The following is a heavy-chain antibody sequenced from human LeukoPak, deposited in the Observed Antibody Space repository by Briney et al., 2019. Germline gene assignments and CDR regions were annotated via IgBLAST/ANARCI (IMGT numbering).Heavy chain of an antibody. Sequence: EASVKVSCKASGGTFSSYAINWVRQAPGQGLEWMGGIIPIFGTANYAQKFQGRVTITADESTSTAHMELSSLRSEDTAVYYCARGSTGVYYYYGMDVWGQGTTVTVSS. V-gene: IGHV1-69*13. J-gene: IGHJ6*02. CDR1: GGTFSSYA. D-gene: IGHD7-27*01. CDR3: ARGSTGVYYYYGMDV. CDR2: IIPIFGTA.